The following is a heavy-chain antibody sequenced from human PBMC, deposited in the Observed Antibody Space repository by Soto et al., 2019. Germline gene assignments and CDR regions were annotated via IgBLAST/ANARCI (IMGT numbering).Heavy chain of an antibody. J-gene: IGHJ4*02. Sequence: SVKVSCKASGYTFTGYYMHWVRQAPVQGLEWMGWINPNSGGTNYAQKFQGRVTMTRDTSISTAYMELSRLRSDDTAVYYCARDNYYDSSGYSPDFDYWGQGTLVTVYS. CDR3: ARDNYYDSSGYSPDFDY. CDR1: GYTFTGYY. V-gene: IGHV1-2*02. D-gene: IGHD3-22*01. CDR2: INPNSGGT.